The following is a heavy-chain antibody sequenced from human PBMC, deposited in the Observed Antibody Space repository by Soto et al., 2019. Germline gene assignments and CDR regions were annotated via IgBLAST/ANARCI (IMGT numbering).Heavy chain of an antibody. CDR3: ARVQQRLVLHYYYYGMDV. J-gene: IGHJ6*02. CDR2: IYSGGST. CDR1: GFTVSSNY. Sequence: EVQLVETGGGLIQPGGSLRLSCAASGFTVSSNYMSWVRQAPGKGLEWVSVIYSGGSTYYADSVKGRFTISRDNSKNTLYLHMNSLRAEDTAVYYCARVQQRLVLHYYYYGMDVWGQGTTVTVSS. V-gene: IGHV3-53*02. D-gene: IGHD6-13*01.